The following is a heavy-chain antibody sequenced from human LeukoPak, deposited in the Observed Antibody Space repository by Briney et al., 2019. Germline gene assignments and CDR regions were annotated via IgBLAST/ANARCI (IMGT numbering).Heavy chain of an antibody. Sequence: PSENLSLTCTVSGGSINSGNYYWGWIRQPAGKELECIGRNYTFGNTNYNPSLKSRVTISIDTSKNQFSLRLTSVTAADTAIYFCARDLPRHDSFDIWGQGTMVTVSS. V-gene: IGHV4-61*02. CDR3: ARDLPRHDSFDI. CDR1: GGSINSGNYY. CDR2: NYTFGNT. J-gene: IGHJ3*02.